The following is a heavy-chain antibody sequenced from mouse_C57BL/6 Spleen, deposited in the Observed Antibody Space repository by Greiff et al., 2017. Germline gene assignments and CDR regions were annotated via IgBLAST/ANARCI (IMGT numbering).Heavy chain of an antibody. J-gene: IGHJ2*01. CDR3: ARGGQLMLHYYFGY. Sequence: QVQLQQSGAELVRPGTSVKMSCKASGYTFTNYWIGWAKQRPGHGLEWIGDIYPGGGYTNYNEKFKGKATLTADQSSSTAYMQVSRLASDDSAIYYCARGGQLMLHYYFGYWGQGTPLTGSS. V-gene: IGHV1-63*01. D-gene: IGHD3-2*02. CDR1: GYTFTNYW. CDR2: IYPGGGYT.